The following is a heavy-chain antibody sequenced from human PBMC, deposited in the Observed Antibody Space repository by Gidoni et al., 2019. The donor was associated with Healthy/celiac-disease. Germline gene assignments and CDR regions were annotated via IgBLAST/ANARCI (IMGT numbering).Heavy chain of an antibody. D-gene: IGHD5-18*01. V-gene: IGHV4-39*07. J-gene: IGHJ6*02. CDR1: GGSLSSRSYY. CDR2: IYYSGST. CDR3: VRGYSYGSYYYYDGMDV. Sequence: QLQLQASGPGLVKPSETLSLTCTVSGGSLSSRSYYWGWIRQPPGKGLEWIGSIYYSGSTYYNPSLKSRVTISVDTSKNQFSLKLSSVTAADTAVYYCVRGYSYGSYYYYDGMDVWGQGTTVTVSS.